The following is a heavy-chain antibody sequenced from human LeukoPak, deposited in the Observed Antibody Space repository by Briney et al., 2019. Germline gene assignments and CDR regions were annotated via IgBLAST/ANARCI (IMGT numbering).Heavy chain of an antibody. Sequence: SETLSLTCTVPGGSISSYYWSWIRQPPGKGLEWIGYIYYSGSTDYNPSLKSRVTISVDTPKNQFSLKLSSLTAADTAVYYCAREGVTKYYFDYWGQGTLVTVSS. CDR2: IYYSGST. V-gene: IGHV4-59*01. CDR3: AREGVTKYYFDY. D-gene: IGHD4-11*01. CDR1: GGSISSYY. J-gene: IGHJ4*02.